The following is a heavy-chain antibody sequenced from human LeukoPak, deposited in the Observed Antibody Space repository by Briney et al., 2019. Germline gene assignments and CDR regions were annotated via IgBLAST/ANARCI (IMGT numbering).Heavy chain of an antibody. D-gene: IGHD3-10*01. CDR2: ISSSSSCI. Sequence: GGSLRLSCAASGFTFSSYSMNWVRQAPGKGLEWVSSISSSSSCIYYADSVKGRFTISRDNAKSSLYLQMNSLRAEDTAVYYCARGREWFGEFIPFDYWGQGTLVTVSS. CDR1: GFTFSSYS. V-gene: IGHV3-21*01. J-gene: IGHJ4*02. CDR3: ARGREWFGEFIPFDY.